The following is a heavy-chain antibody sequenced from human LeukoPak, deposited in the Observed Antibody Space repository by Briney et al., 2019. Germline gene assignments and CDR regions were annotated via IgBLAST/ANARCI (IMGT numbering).Heavy chain of an antibody. J-gene: IGHJ6*02. CDR3: AKESGWFGDYYYGMDV. D-gene: IGHD3-10*01. V-gene: IGHV3-30*18. Sequence: GGSLRLSCAASGFTFSSYGMHWVRQAPGKGLEWVAVISYDGSNKYYADSVKGRFTISRDNSKNTLYLQMNSLGAEDTAVYYCAKESGWFGDYYYGMDVWGQGTTVTVSS. CDR2: ISYDGSNK. CDR1: GFTFSSYG.